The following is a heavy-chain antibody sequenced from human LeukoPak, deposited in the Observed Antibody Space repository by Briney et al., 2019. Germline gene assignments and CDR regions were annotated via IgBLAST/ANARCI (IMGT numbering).Heavy chain of an antibody. V-gene: IGHV4-61*02. CDR3: ARDRYYDFWSGYPYYYYYYYMDV. CDR2: IYTSGST. CDR1: GGSISSGSYY. J-gene: IGHJ6*03. Sequence: SETLSLTCTVSGGSISSGSYYWSWIRQPAGKALEWIGRIYTSGSTNYNPSLKSRVTMSVDTSKNQFSLKLSSVTAADTAVYYCARDRYYDFWSGYPYYYYYYYMDVWGKGTTVTVSS. D-gene: IGHD3-3*01.